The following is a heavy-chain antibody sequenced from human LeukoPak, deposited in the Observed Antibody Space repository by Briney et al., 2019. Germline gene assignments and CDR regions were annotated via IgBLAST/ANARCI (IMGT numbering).Heavy chain of an antibody. CDR3: ARDQVLWFGRPFDY. Sequence: GGSVRLSCAASGFIFSNYAMHWVRQAPGKGLEWVAVIWYDGTNKYYADSVKGRFTISRDNSKNTLYLQMNSLRAEDTAVYYCARDQVLWFGRPFDYWGQGTLVTVSS. D-gene: IGHD3-10*01. J-gene: IGHJ4*02. CDR2: IWYDGTNK. CDR1: GFIFSNYA. V-gene: IGHV3-33*01.